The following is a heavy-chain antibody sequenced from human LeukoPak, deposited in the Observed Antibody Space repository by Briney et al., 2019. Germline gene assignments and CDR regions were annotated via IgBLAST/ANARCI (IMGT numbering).Heavy chain of an antibody. CDR3: ARGSNMTTVTKNWFDP. V-gene: IGHV4-34*01. CDR1: GGSFSGYY. J-gene: IGHJ5*02. Sequence: SETLSLTCAVYGGSFSGYYWSWIRQPPGKGLEWIGEINHSGSTNYNPSLKSRVTISVDTSKNQFSLKLSSVTAADTAVYYCARGSNMTTVTKNWFDPWGQGTLVTVSS. D-gene: IGHD4-11*01. CDR2: INHSGST.